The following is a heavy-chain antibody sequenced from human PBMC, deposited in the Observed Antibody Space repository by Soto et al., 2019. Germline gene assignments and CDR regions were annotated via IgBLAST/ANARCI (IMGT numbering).Heavy chain of an antibody. CDR3: ASSPVGAGLVDYYYYGMDV. V-gene: IGHV1-69*13. CDR2: IIPIFGTA. D-gene: IGHD1-26*01. Sequence: WASVKVSCKASGGTFSSYAISWVRQAPGQGLEWMGGIIPIFGTANYAQKFQGRVTITADESTSTAYMELSSLRSEDTAVYYCASSPVGAGLVDYYYYGMDVWGQGTTVTV. CDR1: GGTFSSYA. J-gene: IGHJ6*02.